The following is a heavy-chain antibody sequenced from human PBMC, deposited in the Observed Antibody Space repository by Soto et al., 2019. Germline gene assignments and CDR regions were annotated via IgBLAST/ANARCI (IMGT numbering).Heavy chain of an antibody. J-gene: IGHJ4*02. Sequence: GGSLRLSCAASGFTFSSYSMNWVRQAPGKGLEWVSSISSSSSYIYYADSVKGRFTISRDNAKNSLYLQMNSLRAEDTAVYYCARELSRMTRYSGYDRHSNFDYWGQGTLVTVSS. CDR3: ARELSRMTRYSGYDRHSNFDY. V-gene: IGHV3-21*01. CDR2: ISSSSSYI. CDR1: GFTFSSYS. D-gene: IGHD5-12*01.